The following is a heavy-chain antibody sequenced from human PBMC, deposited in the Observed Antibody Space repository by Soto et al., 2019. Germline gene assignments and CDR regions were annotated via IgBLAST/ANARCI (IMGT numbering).Heavy chain of an antibody. CDR1: GYTFTSYG. CDR2: ISAYNGNT. D-gene: IGHD3-22*01. V-gene: IGHV1-18*04. CDR3: ARQWYYASSGYARYYGTDV. Sequence: ASVKVSCKASGYTFTSYGISWVRQAPGQGLEWMGWISAYNGNTNYAQKLQGRVTMTTDTSTSTAYMELRSLRSDDTAVYYCARQWYYASSGYARYYGTDVWGQGNTVTVS. J-gene: IGHJ6*01.